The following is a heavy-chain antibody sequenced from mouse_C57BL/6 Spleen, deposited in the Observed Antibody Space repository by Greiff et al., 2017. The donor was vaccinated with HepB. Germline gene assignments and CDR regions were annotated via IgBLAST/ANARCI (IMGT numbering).Heavy chain of an antibody. CDR2: IDPANGNT. V-gene: IGHV14-3*01. CDR1: GFNIKNTY. J-gene: IGHJ1*03. CDR3: AKDYYGSSYVSPYWYFDV. Sequence: VQLKQSVAELVRPGASVKLSCTASGFNIKNTYMHWVKQRPEQGLEWIGRIDPANGNTKYAPKFQGKATITADTSSNTAYLQLSSLTSEDTAIYYCAKDYYGSSYVSPYWYFDVWGTGTTVTVSS. D-gene: IGHD1-1*01.